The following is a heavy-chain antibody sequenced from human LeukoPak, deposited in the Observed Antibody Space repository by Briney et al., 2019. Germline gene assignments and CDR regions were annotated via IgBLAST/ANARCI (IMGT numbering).Heavy chain of an antibody. CDR1: GASINSSGYY. D-gene: IGHD3-9*01. Sequence: TSETLSLTCTVSGASINSSGYYWGWIRQPPGKGLEWIGSHYYSWSTYYNPSLKSRVTISVDTSKNHFSLKLNSVTAADTAVYYCARHRAGYHLDWWGQGTLVTVSS. J-gene: IGHJ4*02. CDR2: HYYSWST. CDR3: ARHRAGYHLDW. V-gene: IGHV4-39*01.